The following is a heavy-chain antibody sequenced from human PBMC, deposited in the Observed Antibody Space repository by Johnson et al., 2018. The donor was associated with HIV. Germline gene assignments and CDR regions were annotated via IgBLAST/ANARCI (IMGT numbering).Heavy chain of an antibody. CDR1: GFSFSDYY. J-gene: IGHJ3*01. CDR3: ARERMGGFDL. Sequence: QVQLVESGGGLVKPGGSLRLSCLASGFSFSDYYMSWIRQAPGKGLEWISYMSSSGTTIYHAESVKGRFTISRDNAKNSLYLQMNSLRVEDTAVYSCARERMGGFDLWGQGTMVTVSS. V-gene: IGHV3-11*04. CDR2: MSSSGTTI. D-gene: IGHD2-15*01.